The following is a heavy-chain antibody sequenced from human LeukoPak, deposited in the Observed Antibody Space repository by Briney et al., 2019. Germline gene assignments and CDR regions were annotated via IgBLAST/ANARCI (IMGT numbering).Heavy chain of an antibody. CDR2: IYGGGST. D-gene: IGHD6-13*01. CDR3: ARDLGSSLDY. Sequence: GGSLRLSCAASGFTFSDYYMSWVRQAPGKGLEWVSIIYGGGSTYYADSVKGRFTISRDNSKNTLYLQMNSLRAEDTAVYYCARDLGSSLDYWGQGTLVAVSS. CDR1: GFTFSDYY. J-gene: IGHJ4*02. V-gene: IGHV3-53*01.